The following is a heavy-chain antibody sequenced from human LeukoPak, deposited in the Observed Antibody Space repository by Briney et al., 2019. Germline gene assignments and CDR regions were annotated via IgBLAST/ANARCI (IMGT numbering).Heavy chain of an antibody. CDR2: IYTSGST. V-gene: IGHV4-61*02. Sequence: PSQTLSLTCTVSGGSISSGSYYWSWIRQPAGKGLEWIGRIYTSGSTNYNPSLKSRVTISVDTSKNQFSLKLSSVTAADTAVYYCARARGFEYSAREFDYWGQGTLVTVSS. CDR1: GGSISSGSYY. D-gene: IGHD6-6*01. CDR3: ARARGFEYSAREFDY. J-gene: IGHJ4*02.